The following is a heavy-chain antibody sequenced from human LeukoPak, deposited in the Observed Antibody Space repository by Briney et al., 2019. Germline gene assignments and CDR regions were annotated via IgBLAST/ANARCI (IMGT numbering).Heavy chain of an antibody. D-gene: IGHD3-3*01. V-gene: IGHV4-34*01. CDR1: GGSFSGYY. CDR2: INHSGST. Sequence: PSETLSLTCAVYGGSFSGYYWSWIRQPPGKGLEWIGEINHSGSTNYNPSLKSRVTISVDTSKNQFYLKLSSVTAADTAVYYCARHRQGNYDFWSGSPYYFDYWGQGTLVTVSS. CDR3: ARHRQGNYDFWSGSPYYFDY. J-gene: IGHJ4*02.